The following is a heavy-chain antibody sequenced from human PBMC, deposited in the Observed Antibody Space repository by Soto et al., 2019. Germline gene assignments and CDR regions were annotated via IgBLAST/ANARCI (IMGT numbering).Heavy chain of an antibody. Sequence: GGSLRLSCAASGFTFSSSAMHWVRQAPGKGLEWVAVISYDGSNKYYADSVKGRFTISRDNSKNTLYLQMNSLRAEDTAMYYCARDKRRGVALAATVTDSWGDGKLVNVSA. J-gene: IGHJ5*01. CDR3: ARDKRRGVALAATVTDS. D-gene: IGHD6-19*01. CDR2: ISYDGSNK. CDR1: GFTFSSSA. V-gene: IGHV3-30-3*01.